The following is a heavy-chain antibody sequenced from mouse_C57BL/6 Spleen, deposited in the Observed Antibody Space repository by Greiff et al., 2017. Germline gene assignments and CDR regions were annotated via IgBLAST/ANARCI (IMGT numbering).Heavy chain of an antibody. CDR2: IDPENGDT. V-gene: IGHV14-4*01. J-gene: IGHJ1*03. D-gene: IGHD1-1*01. Sequence: EVQLQESGAELVRPGASVKLSCTASGFNIKDDYMHWVKQRPEQGLEWIGWIDPENGDTEYASKFQGKATITADTSSNTAYLQLSSLTSEDTAVYYCTKDYYGRSYVWYFDVWGTGTTVTVSS. CDR3: TKDYYGRSYVWYFDV. CDR1: GFNIKDDY.